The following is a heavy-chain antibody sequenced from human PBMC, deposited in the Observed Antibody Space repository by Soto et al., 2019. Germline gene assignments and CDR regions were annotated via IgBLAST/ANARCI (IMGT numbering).Heavy chain of an antibody. Sequence: EVQLLESGGGLVQPGGSLRLSCAASGFPFSTSAMHWVRQAPGRGLEWVSIISATRDAAYYAESVKGRFTSTRDNSKNTLYLQMNSLRPEDTAMYYCGKYSGSYPVYNGMNVWGQGTTVTVSS. V-gene: IGHV3-23*01. J-gene: IGHJ6*02. CDR3: GKYSGSYPVYNGMNV. CDR2: ISATRDAA. D-gene: IGHD1-26*01. CDR1: GFPFSTSA.